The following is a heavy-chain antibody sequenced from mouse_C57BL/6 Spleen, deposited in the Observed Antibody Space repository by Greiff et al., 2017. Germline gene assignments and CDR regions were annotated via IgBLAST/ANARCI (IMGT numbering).Heavy chain of an antibody. J-gene: IGHJ4*01. V-gene: IGHV1-64*01. CDR2: IHPNSGST. Sequence: QVQLQQSGAELVKPGASVKLSCKASGYTFTSYWMHWVKQRPGQGLEWIGMIHPNSGSTNYNEKFKSKATLTVDKSSSTAYMQLSSLTSEDSAVYYCAIYYDYEKALGYWGQGTSVTVSS. D-gene: IGHD2-4*01. CDR1: GYTFTSYW. CDR3: AIYYDYEKALGY.